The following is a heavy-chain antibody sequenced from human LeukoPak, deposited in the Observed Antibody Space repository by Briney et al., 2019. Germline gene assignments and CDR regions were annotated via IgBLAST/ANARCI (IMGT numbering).Heavy chain of an antibody. CDR1: GYTFTGYY. J-gene: IGHJ6*02. CDR3: ARAPGGYYYGMDV. D-gene: IGHD1-14*01. CDR2: INPNSGGT. V-gene: IGHV1-2*04. Sequence: ASVKVSCKASGYTFTGYYMHWVRQAPGQGLEWMGWINPNSGGTNYAQKFQGWVTMTRDTSISTAYMELSRLRSDDTAVYYCARAPGGYYYGMDVWGQGTTDTVSS.